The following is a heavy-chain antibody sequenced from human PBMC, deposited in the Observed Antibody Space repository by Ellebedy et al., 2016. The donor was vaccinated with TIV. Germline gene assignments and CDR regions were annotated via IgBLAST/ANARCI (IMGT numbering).Heavy chain of an antibody. Sequence: GESLKISCAASGFTFSSYSMNWVRQAPGKGLEWVSSISSSSSYIYYADSVKGRFTISRDNAKNSLYLQMNSLRAEDTAVYYCARDLGVAAAGTPNWGQGTLVTVSS. V-gene: IGHV3-21*01. D-gene: IGHD6-13*01. J-gene: IGHJ4*02. CDR2: ISSSSSYI. CDR3: ARDLGVAAAGTPN. CDR1: GFTFSSYS.